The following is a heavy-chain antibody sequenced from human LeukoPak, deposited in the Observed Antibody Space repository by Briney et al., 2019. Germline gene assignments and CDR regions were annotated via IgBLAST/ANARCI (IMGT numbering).Heavy chain of an antibody. CDR3: ARGYYSIGPQLYYYYMDV. CDR2: ISSSGSTI. J-gene: IGHJ6*03. Sequence: GGSLRLSCAASGFTFSDYYMSWIRQAPGKGLEWVSYISSSGSTIYYADSVKGRFTISRDNAKNSLYLQMNSLRAEDTAVYYCARGYYSIGPQLYYYYMDVWGKGTTVTVSS. CDR1: GFTFSDYY. D-gene: IGHD4-11*01. V-gene: IGHV3-11*04.